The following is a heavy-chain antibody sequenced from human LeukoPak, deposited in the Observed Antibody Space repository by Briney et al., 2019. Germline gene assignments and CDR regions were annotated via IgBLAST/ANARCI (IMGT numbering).Heavy chain of an antibody. J-gene: IGHJ4*02. CDR2: IYYSGST. CDR3: ARYGGPAYCGGDCYSSPDY. D-gene: IGHD2-21*01. Sequence: SETLSLTCTVSGGSISSSSYYWGWIRQPPGKGLEWIGSIYYSGSTYYNPSLKSRVTISVDTSKNQFSLKLSSVTAADTAVYYCARYGGPAYCGGDCYSSPDYWGQGTLVTVSS. V-gene: IGHV4-39*01. CDR1: GGSISSSSYY.